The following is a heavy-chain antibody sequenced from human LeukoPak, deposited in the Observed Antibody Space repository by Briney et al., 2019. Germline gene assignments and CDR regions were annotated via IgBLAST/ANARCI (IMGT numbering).Heavy chain of an antibody. CDR2: MNPNSGNT. V-gene: IGHV1-8*01. J-gene: IGHJ5*02. CDR3: GRGPNKSAGVISGSAWFAP. CDR1: GYTFTTYD. Sequence: GASVKVSCKASGYTFTTYDINWVRQATGQGLEWMGWMNPNSGNTGYAQKFQGRVTMTRNTSISTAYMELSSLRSEDTAVYYCGRGPNKSAGVISGSAWFAPGGRGPLVPVSS. D-gene: IGHD1-14*01.